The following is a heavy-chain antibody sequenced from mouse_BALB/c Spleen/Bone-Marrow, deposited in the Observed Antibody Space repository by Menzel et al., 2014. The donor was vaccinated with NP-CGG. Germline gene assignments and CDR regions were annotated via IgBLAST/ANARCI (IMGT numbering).Heavy chain of an antibody. V-gene: IGHV4-1*02. CDR1: GFDFSRYW. Sequence: EVKLMESGGGLVQPGGSLKLSCAASGFDFSRYWVSWVRQAPGKGLEWIGEINPDSSTINYTPSLKDKFIISRDNAKNTLYLQMSKVRSEDTALYYCARLGYYGPFAYWGQGTLVTVSA. J-gene: IGHJ3*01. CDR2: INPDSSTI. CDR3: ARLGYYGPFAY. D-gene: IGHD1-2*01.